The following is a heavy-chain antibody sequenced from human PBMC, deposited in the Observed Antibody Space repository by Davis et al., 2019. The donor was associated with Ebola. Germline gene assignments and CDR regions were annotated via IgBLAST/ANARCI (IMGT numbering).Heavy chain of an antibody. D-gene: IGHD4-11*01. CDR1: GGSISSSSYY. V-gene: IGHV4-39*07. Sequence: PSETLSLTCTVSGGSISSSSYYWGWIRQPPGKGLEWIGSIYYSGSTYYNPSLKSRVTISVDTSKNQFSLKLSSVTAADTAVYYCARGRTTSTHYYYYYGMDVWGQGTTVTVSS. CDR2: IYYSGST. J-gene: IGHJ6*02. CDR3: ARGRTTSTHYYYYYGMDV.